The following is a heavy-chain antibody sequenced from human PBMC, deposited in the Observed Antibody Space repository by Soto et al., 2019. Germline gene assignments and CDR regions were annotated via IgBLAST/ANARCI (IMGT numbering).Heavy chain of an antibody. CDR2: IYYSGST. Sequence: SETLSLTCTVSGGSISSYYWSWIRQPPGKGLEWIGYIYYSGSTNYNPSLKSRVTISVDTSKTQFSLELSSVTAADTAVYYCARKGEYFRVFDIWGKGTRVTVS. J-gene: IGHJ3*02. V-gene: IGHV4-59*08. CDR3: ARKGEYFRVFDI. CDR1: GGSISSYY. D-gene: IGHD3-9*01.